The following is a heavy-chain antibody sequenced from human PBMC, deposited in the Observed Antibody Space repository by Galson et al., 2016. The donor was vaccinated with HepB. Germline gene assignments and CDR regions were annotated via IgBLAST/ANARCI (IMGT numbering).Heavy chain of an antibody. Sequence: ETLSLTCTVSGVSVSSSYYFWGWVRQPPGKGLEWIGEINHSGSTNYNPSLKSRVTISVDTSKNQFSLKLSSVTAADTAVYYCARAGGLLVDSWGQGTLVTVSS. CDR2: INHSGST. CDR1: GVSVSSSYYF. V-gene: IGHV4-39*07. CDR3: ARAGGLLVDS. D-gene: IGHD5-18*01. J-gene: IGHJ4*02.